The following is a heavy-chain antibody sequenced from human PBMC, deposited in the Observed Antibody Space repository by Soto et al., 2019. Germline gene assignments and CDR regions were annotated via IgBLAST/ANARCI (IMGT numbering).Heavy chain of an antibody. V-gene: IGHV4-59*01. Sequence: PSETLSLTCTVSGGSISSYYWSWIRQPPGKGLEWIGYIYYSGSTNYNPSLKSRVTISVDTSKNQFSLKLSSVTAADTAVYYCARDRGEGYNLWGQGTLVTVSS. CDR2: IYYSGST. CDR3: ARDRGEGYNL. D-gene: IGHD5-12*01. J-gene: IGHJ5*02. CDR1: GGSISSYY.